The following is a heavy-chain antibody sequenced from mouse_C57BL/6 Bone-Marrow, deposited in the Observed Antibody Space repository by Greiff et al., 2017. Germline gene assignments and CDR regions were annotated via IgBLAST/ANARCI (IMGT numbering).Heavy chain of an antibody. D-gene: IGHD2-12*01. CDR3: ARSNYSDMDY. CDR1: GYTFTSYW. V-gene: IGHV1-69*01. Sequence: QVQLQQPGAELVMPGASVKLSCKASGYTFTSYWMHWVKQRPGQGLEWIGEIDPSDSYTNYNQKFKGKSTLTVDQSSSTAYMQLSSLTSEDSAVEYCARSNYSDMDYWGRGTGVTVTA. J-gene: IGHJ4*01. CDR2: IDPSDSYT.